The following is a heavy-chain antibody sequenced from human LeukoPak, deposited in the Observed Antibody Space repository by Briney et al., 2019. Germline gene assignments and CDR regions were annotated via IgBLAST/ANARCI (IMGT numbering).Heavy chain of an antibody. D-gene: IGHD3-3*01. CDR2: ISGSGGST. V-gene: IGHV3-23*01. Sequence: GGSLRLSCAASGFTFSSYAMSWVRQAPGKGLEWVSSISGSGGSTYYGDSEKGRFTISRDNSKKTLHLQMNSLRAEDMAVYYCTIEGRYDFWSGYHDYWGQGTLVTVSS. CDR3: TIEGRYDFWSGYHDY. CDR1: GFTFSSYA. J-gene: IGHJ4*02.